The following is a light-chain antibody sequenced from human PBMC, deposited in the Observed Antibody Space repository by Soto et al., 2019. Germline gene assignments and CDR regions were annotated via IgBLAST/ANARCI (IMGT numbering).Light chain of an antibody. CDR3: QQYGSSPLFT. J-gene: IGKJ3*01. CDR2: GAS. CDR1: QSVSSSY. Sequence: EIVLTQSPGTLSLSPGERATLSSRASQSVSSSYLAWYQRKPGQAPRLLIYGASSRATGIPDRFSGSGSGTDFTLTISRLEPDDFAVYYCQQYGSSPLFTFGPGTKVDIK. V-gene: IGKV3-20*01.